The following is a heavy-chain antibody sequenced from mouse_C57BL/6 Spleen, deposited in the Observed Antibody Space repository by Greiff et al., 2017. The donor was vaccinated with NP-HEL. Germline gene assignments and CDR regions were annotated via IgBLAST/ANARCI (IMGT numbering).Heavy chain of an antibody. CDR3: ARGITTVVATGYFDV. V-gene: IGHV1-7*01. Sequence: VQLQQSGAELAKPGASVKLSCKASGYTFTSYWMHWVKQRPGQGLEWIGYINPSSGYTKYNQKFKDKATLAADKSSSTAYMQLSSLTYEDSAVYYCARGITTVVATGYFDVWGTGTTVTVSS. CDR1: GYTFTSYW. D-gene: IGHD1-1*01. CDR2: INPSSGYT. J-gene: IGHJ1*03.